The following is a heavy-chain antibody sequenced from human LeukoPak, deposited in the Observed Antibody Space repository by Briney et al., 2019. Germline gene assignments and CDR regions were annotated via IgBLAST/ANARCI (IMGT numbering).Heavy chain of an antibody. V-gene: IGHV4-34*01. D-gene: IGHD4-23*01. J-gene: IGHJ3*02. CDR3: ARDSPPIRWYSAPDAFDI. CDR2: INHSGST. CDR1: GGSFSGYY. Sequence: SETLSLTCAVYGGSFSGYYWSWIRQPPGKGLEWIGEINHSGSTNYNPSLKSRVTISVDTSKNQFSLKLSSVTPEDTAVYYCARDSPPIRWYSAPDAFDIWGQGTMVTVSS.